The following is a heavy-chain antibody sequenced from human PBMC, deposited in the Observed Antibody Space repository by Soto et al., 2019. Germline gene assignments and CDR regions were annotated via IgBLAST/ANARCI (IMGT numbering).Heavy chain of an antibody. CDR1: GYTFMTYA. J-gene: IGHJ4*02. Sequence: QVQLVQSGAEVKKPGASVKISCKTSGYTFMTYALHWVRQAPGQRPEWMGWINPGNGITEYSQKLQGRVTITRDTSARTVFMEVANMTSEDTAVYYCARVRMLWYGELSHWGQGTQVIVSA. CDR2: INPGNGIT. CDR3: ARVRMLWYGELSH. V-gene: IGHV1-3*01. D-gene: IGHD3-10*01.